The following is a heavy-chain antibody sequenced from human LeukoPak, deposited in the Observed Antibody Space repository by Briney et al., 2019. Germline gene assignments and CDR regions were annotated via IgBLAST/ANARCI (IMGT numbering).Heavy chain of an antibody. CDR3: ARVVGRYCSSASCYIDY. CDR2: IYDSGST. CDR1: GGSITTYY. Sequence: SETLSLTCTVSGGSITTYYWSWIRQPPGKGLEWIGYIYDSGSTNYNPSRKSRVTISEDTSKRQFSLKLRSVTAADTAVYYCARVVGRYCSSASCYIDYWGQGTLVTVSS. J-gene: IGHJ4*02. D-gene: IGHD2-2*02. V-gene: IGHV4-59*01.